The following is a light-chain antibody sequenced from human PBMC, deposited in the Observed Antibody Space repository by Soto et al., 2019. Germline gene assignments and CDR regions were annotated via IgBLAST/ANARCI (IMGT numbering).Light chain of an antibody. CDR2: GAS. J-gene: IGKJ1*01. CDR3: QQYNNWPQT. V-gene: IGKV3-15*01. CDR1: QSVSSN. Sequence: EIVMTQSPATLSVSPGERATLSCRASQSVSSNLAWYQQKPGQAPRLLICGASTRATGIPASLSGSGSGTEFTLTISSLQSEDCAVYYCQQYNNWPQTFGQGTKVEIK.